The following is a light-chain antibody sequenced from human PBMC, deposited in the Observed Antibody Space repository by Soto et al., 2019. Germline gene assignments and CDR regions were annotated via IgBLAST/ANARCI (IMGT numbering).Light chain of an antibody. CDR1: QSVFQSFHRKNL. V-gene: IGKV4-1*01. Sequence: IVMTQSPDSLAVSLGERATINCRSSQSVFQSFHRKNLIAWYQHKPGQAPRLLISGALTRATGIPDRFSGSGSGTDFTLTISRLEPEDCAVYYCQLFGRSPTFGPGTKVHIK. CDR2: GAL. J-gene: IGKJ3*01. CDR3: QLFGRSPT.